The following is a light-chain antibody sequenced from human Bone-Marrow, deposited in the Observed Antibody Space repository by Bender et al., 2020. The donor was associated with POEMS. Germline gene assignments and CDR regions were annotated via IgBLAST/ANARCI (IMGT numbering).Light chain of an antibody. Sequence: QSALTQPASVSGSPGQSITISCTETTSDVGGYRYVCWYQQHPGKAPKLMIYDGSNRPSGVSIRFSASKSGNTASLTISGLQADDEADYFCSSHTTISPVIFGGGTKLTVL. CDR1: TSDVGGYRY. CDR3: SSHTTISPVI. J-gene: IGLJ2*01. V-gene: IGLV2-14*03. CDR2: DGS.